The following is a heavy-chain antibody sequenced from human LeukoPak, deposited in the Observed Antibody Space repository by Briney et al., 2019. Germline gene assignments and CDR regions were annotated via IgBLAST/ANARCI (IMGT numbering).Heavy chain of an antibody. CDR3: ARGVRRRPFDP. CDR1: GFTFSSYA. CDR2: INHSGST. V-gene: IGHV4-34*01. J-gene: IGHJ5*02. D-gene: IGHD6-25*01. Sequence: TGGSLRLSCAASGFTFSSYAMSWVRQAPGKGLEWIGEINHSGSTNYNPSLKSRVTISVDTSKNQFSLKLSSVTAADTAVYYCARGVRRRPFDPWGQGTLVTVSS.